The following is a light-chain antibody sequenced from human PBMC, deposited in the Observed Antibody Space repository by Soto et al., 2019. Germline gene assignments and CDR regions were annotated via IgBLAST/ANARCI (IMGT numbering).Light chain of an antibody. CDR2: EVS. Sequence: QSVLTQPASVSGSPGQSITIACTGTSSDVGGYNYVSWFQQHPGKAPKLMIYEVSNRPSGVSNRFSASKSGNTASLTISGLQAEDEATYYCRSYSSSSTLVFGTGTKSPS. J-gene: IGLJ1*01. V-gene: IGLV2-14*01. CDR3: RSYSSSSTLV. CDR1: SSDVGGYNY.